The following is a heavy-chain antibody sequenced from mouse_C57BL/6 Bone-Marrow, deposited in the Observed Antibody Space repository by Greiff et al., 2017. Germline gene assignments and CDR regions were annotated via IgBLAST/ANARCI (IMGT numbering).Heavy chain of an antibody. Sequence: VQLQQPGPELVKPGASVKLSCKASGYTFTSYWMNWVKQRPGQGLEWIGNINPSNGGTNYNEKFKSKATLTVEKSSSTAYMQLSSLTSEDSAVYYCARWGLQYYFAYWGQGTMVTVSA. J-gene: IGHJ3*01. V-gene: IGHV1-53*01. CDR1: GYTFTSYW. CDR3: ARWGLQYYFAY. D-gene: IGHD2-13*01. CDR2: INPSNGGT.